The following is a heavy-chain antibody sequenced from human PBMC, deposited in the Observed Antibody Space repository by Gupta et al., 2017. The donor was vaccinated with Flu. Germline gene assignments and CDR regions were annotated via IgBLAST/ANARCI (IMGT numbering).Heavy chain of an antibody. CDR3: AHSPDSGYDPYYFDY. J-gene: IGHJ4*02. CDR1: GVG. CDR2: IYWNGDQ. D-gene: IGHD5-12*01. Sequence: GVGVGWIRQPPGEALEWIALIYWNGDQRYNPSLKNRVTITKDTSKDEVVLTVPNMDPVDTATYYCAHSPDSGYDPYYFDYWGQGNLVTVSS. V-gene: IGHV2-5*01.